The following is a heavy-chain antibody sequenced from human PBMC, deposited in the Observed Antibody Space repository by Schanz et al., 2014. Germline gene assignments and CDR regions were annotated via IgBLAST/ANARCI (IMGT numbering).Heavy chain of an antibody. Sequence: QVQLVPSGAEVKKPGASVKVSCKASGYTFTSYGISWVRQAPGQGLEWMGWISVYNHNKEYDQKFQGRVTMTADTSTNTAYMELRSLRSDDTAVYYCAKAEYDILTDSYSRLDPWGQGTLVTVSS. V-gene: IGHV1-18*01. J-gene: IGHJ5*02. CDR1: GYTFTSYG. CDR2: ISVYNHNK. CDR3: AKAEYDILTDSYSRLDP. D-gene: IGHD3-9*01.